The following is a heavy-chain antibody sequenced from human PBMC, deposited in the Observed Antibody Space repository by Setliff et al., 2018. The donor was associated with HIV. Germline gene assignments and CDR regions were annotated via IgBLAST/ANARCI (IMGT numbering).Heavy chain of an antibody. Sequence: SETLSLTCAVSGYSISSGYYWGWIRQPPGKGLEWIGRIYTSGSTNYNPSLKSRVTMSVDTSKNQFSLKLSSVTAADTAVYYCAKDIPGPAINSGRIKNWFDPWGEGTLVTVSS. CDR3: AKDIPGPAINSGRIKNWFDP. V-gene: IGHV4-38-2*02. J-gene: IGHJ5*02. D-gene: IGHD6-19*01. CDR2: IYTSGST. CDR1: GYSISSGYY.